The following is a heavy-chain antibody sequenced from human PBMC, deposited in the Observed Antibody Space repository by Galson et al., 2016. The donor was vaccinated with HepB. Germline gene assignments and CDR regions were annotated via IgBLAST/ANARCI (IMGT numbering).Heavy chain of an antibody. D-gene: IGHD2/OR15-2a*01. J-gene: IGHJ2*01. Sequence: SCKASGYTFTSYAIHWVRQAPGQRLEWMGWISVGQGNTKYSQNFQGRVTITRDTAATTAYMELSSLRSEDTAVYYCARGTTFRWYFDLWGRGTQVFVSS. CDR3: ARGTTFRWYFDL. CDR1: GYTFTSYA. V-gene: IGHV1-3*01. CDR2: ISVGQGNT.